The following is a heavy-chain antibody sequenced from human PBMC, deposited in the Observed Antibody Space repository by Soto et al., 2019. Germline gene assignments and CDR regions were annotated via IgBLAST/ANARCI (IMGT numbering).Heavy chain of an antibody. CDR2: IYPGDSDT. D-gene: IGHD2-2*01. Sequence: XESLKISCKGSGYSFTSYWIGWVRQMPGKGLEWMGIIYPGDSDTRYSPSFQGQVTISADKSISTAYLQWSSLKASDTAMYYCARHYCSSTSCYPVYYYYYGMDAWGQGPTVTVSS. CDR1: GYSFTSYW. J-gene: IGHJ6*02. V-gene: IGHV5-51*01. CDR3: ARHYCSSTSCYPVYYYYYGMDA.